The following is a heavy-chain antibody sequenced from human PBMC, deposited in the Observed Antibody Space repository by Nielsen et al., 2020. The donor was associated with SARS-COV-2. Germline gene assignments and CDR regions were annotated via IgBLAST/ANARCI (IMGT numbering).Heavy chain of an antibody. V-gene: IGHV1-46*01. CDR2: INPSGGST. Sequence: ASVKVSCKASGYTFTSYCMHWVRQAPGQGLEWMGIINPSGGSTSYAQKFQGRVTMTRDTSTSTVYMELSSLRSEDTAVYYCAREGILTGPDYWGQGTLVTVSS. CDR3: AREGILTGPDY. D-gene: IGHD3-9*01. CDR1: GYTFTSYC. J-gene: IGHJ4*02.